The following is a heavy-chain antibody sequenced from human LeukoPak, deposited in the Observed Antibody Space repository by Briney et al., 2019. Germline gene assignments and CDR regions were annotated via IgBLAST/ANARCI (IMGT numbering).Heavy chain of an antibody. CDR1: DGSISSYY. Sequence: SSETLSLTCTVSDGSISSYYWSWIRQPAGKGLEWVGRVYISGSTNYNPSLKSRVTMSVDTSKNQFSLKLSSVTAADTAVYYCARDLWSQFPDGMDVWGQGTTVTVSS. V-gene: IGHV4-4*07. CDR3: ARDLWSQFPDGMDV. CDR2: VYISGST. J-gene: IGHJ6*02. D-gene: IGHD2-21*01.